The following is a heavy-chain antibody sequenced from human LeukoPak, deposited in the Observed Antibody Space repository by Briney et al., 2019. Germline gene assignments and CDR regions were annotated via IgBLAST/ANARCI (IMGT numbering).Heavy chain of an antibody. CDR2: ISYDGSNK. Sequence: GRSLRLSCAASGFTFSSYGMHWVRQAPGKGLEWVAVISYDGSNKYYADSVKGRFTISRDNSKNTLYLQMNSLRAKDTAVYYCAKGQWLVLFPDYWGQGTLVTVSS. CDR3: AKGQWLVLFPDY. CDR1: GFTFSSYG. V-gene: IGHV3-30*18. J-gene: IGHJ4*02. D-gene: IGHD6-19*01.